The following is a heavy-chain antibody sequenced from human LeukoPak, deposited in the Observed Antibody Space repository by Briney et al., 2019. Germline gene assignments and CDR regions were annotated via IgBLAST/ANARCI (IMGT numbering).Heavy chain of an antibody. CDR2: INSGGSGT. Sequence: PGGSLRLSCAASGSAFSSNWMHWVRQTPGKGLVWVSRINSGGSGTSYADSVEGRFTISRDNAKNTLYLQMNSLRAEDTAVYYCATSLGPLTEYWGQGTLVTVSS. CDR3: ATSLGPLTEY. CDR1: GSAFSSNW. V-gene: IGHV3-74*01. D-gene: IGHD7-27*01. J-gene: IGHJ4*02.